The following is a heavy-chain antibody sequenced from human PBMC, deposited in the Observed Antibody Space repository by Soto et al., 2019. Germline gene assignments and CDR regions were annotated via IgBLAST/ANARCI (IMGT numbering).Heavy chain of an antibody. J-gene: IGHJ5*02. CDR2: ISYRGAV. CDR3: ARGRHWFGP. CDR1: VISMTSSY. Sequence: NLSLTFTVSVISMTSSYWNWFRQSPGKGLEWIGQISYRGAVNYNPPLESRVAISTDTSKNQVSLTLTAVNAADTAVYFCARGRHWFGPWAQASLVTSPQ. V-gene: IGHV4-59*08.